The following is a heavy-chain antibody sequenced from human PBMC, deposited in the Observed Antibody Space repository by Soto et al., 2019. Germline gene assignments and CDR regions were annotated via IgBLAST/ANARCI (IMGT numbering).Heavy chain of an antibody. Sequence: LSLTCAVSGYSISSGYYWGWIRQPPGKGLEWIGSIYHSGSTYYNPSLKSRVTISVDTSKNQFSLKLSSVTAADTAVYFCAREERKGIISWFDPWGQGTPVTVSS. CDR1: GYSISSGYY. CDR2: IYHSGST. D-gene: IGHD2-21*01. CDR3: AREERKGIISWFDP. V-gene: IGHV4-38-2*02. J-gene: IGHJ5*02.